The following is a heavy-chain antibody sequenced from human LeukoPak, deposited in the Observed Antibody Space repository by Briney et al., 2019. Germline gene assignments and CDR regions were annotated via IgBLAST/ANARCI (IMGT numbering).Heavy chain of an antibody. D-gene: IGHD6-13*01. Sequence: SQTLSLTCAISGDSVSSNSAAWNWIRQSPSRGLEWLGRTYFRTKWYNDYAVSVKSRITINPDTSKNQFSLHLNSVTPEDTAVYYCARRGVSSSWYFDYRGQGTLVTVSS. V-gene: IGHV6-1*01. CDR1: GDSVSSNSAA. J-gene: IGHJ4*02. CDR3: ARRGVSSSWYFDY. CDR2: TYFRTKWYN.